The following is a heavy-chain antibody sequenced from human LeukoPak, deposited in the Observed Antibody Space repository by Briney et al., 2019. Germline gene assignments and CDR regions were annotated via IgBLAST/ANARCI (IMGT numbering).Heavy chain of an antibody. CDR3: ARVDIVVVPAAIPPFDY. CDR2: ISSSGSTI. J-gene: IGHJ4*02. CDR1: GFTFSSYE. Sequence: GGSLRLSCAASGFTFSSYEMNWVRQAPGKGLEWVSYISSSGSTIYYADSVKGRFTISRDNAKNSLYLQMNSLRAEDTAVYYCARVDIVVVPAAIPPFDYWGQGTLATVSS. D-gene: IGHD2-2*02. V-gene: IGHV3-48*03.